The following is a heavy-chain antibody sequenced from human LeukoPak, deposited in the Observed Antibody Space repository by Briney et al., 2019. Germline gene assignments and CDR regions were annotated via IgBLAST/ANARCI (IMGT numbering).Heavy chain of an antibody. Sequence: WIRQPPGKGLEWVGRIKSKTDGGTTDYAAPVKGRLTISRDDSKNTLYLQMNSLKTEDTAVYYCTTDLSSSSWYIVDYWGQGTLVTVSS. D-gene: IGHD6-13*01. V-gene: IGHV3-15*01. J-gene: IGHJ4*02. CDR2: IKSKTDGGTT. CDR3: TTDLSSSSWYIVDY.